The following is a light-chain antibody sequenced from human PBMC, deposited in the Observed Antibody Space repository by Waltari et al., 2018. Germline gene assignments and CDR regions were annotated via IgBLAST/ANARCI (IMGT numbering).Light chain of an antibody. J-gene: IGKJ2*01. CDR1: QAIGNS. Sequence: DIQLTQSPSSLSASLGDRVTISCRATQAIGNSLVWYQQRPGEVPVLLIFAASTLQSGVSSRFSGSGSATDFTLTISSLQPEDVGTYFCQNYGSDPVYTFGQGTRL. CDR3: QNYGSDPVYT. V-gene: IGKV1-27*01. CDR2: AAS.